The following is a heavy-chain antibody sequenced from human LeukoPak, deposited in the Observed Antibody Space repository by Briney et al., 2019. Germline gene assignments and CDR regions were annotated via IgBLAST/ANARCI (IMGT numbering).Heavy chain of an antibody. V-gene: IGHV3-30*02. J-gene: IGHJ6*03. CDR3: AKLEISIYYYYYMDV. CDR2: IRYDGSNK. CDR1: GFTFSSYG. D-gene: IGHD3-3*01. Sequence: GGSLRLSCAASGFTFSSYGMHWVRQAPGKGLEWVAFIRYDGSNKYYADSVKGRFTISRDNSKNTLYLQMNSLRAEDTAVYYCAKLEISIYYYYYMDVWGKGTTVTVSS.